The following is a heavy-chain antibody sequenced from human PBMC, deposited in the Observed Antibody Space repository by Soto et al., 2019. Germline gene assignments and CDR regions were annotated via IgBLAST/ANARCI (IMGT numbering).Heavy chain of an antibody. CDR2: IYYTGST. CDR1: GGSFSSGDYY. CDR3: VKWHTSNFDSLPFTGFDF. Sequence: SETLSLTCTVSGGSFSSGDYYWSWVRQPPGKGLEWIGYIYYTGSTFNNPSLKSRVSISIDTSKTQFSLKLSSVTAADTAAYYCVKWHTSNFDSLPFTGFDFWGQGTQVTVSS. J-gene: IGHJ4*02. V-gene: IGHV4-30-4*01. D-gene: IGHD3-22*01.